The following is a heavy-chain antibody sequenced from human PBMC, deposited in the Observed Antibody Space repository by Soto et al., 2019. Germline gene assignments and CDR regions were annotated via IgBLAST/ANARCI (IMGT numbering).Heavy chain of an antibody. CDR1: GFTFSSYG. CDR2: ISYDGSNK. CDR3: AKAGECNDVGYFDY. D-gene: IGHD3-10*01. V-gene: IGHV3-30*18. J-gene: IGHJ4*02. Sequence: QVQLVESGGGVVQPGRSLRLSCAVSGFTFSSYGLHWVRQAPGKGLEWVAVISYDGSNKYYADSVKGRFTISRDNSKNTLYLQMNSLRAEDTAVYYCAKAGECNDVGYFDYWGQGTLVTVSS.